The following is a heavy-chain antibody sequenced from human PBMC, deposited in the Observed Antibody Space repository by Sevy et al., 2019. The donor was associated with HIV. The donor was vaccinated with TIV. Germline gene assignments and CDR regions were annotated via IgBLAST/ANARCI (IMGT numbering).Heavy chain of an antibody. D-gene: IGHD3-3*01. J-gene: IGHJ6*01. Sequence: GGSLRLSCAASGFTFSSYWMSWVRQAPGKGLEWVANIKQDGSEKYYVDSVKGRFTISRDNAKNSLYLQMISLRAEDTAVYYCARHVGRGYDFWSGYPYYYYYGMDVWGQGTTVTVSS. V-gene: IGHV3-7*01. CDR1: GFTFSSYW. CDR2: IKQDGSEK. CDR3: ARHVGRGYDFWSGYPYYYYYGMDV.